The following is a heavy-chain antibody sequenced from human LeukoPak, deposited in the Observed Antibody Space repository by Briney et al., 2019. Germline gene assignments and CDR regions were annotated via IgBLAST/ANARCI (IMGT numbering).Heavy chain of an antibody. V-gene: IGHV3-7*01. J-gene: IGHJ4*02. D-gene: IGHD5-24*01. CDR3: TRVGYIDEGIDY. CDR2: IKQDGSKK. Sequence: GGSLRLSCVASGFPFSSYWMTWVRQAPGKGLEWVANIKQDGSKKSYVDSVKGRFTISRDNAKNSLYLQMDRLRDEDTAIYDCTRVGYIDEGIDYWGQGTLVTVSS. CDR1: GFPFSSYW.